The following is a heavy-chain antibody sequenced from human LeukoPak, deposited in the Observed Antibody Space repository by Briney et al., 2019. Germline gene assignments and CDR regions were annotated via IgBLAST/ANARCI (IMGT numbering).Heavy chain of an antibody. J-gene: IGHJ4*02. D-gene: IGHD6-13*01. CDR1: GVSLSGYY. Sequence: SETLSLTCAVYGVSLSGYYCSWIRQPPGKGLEWIGYIYYSGSTNYNPSLKSRVTISVDTSKNQFSLKLSSVTAADTAVYYCARGLAAAGASYSDYWGQGTLVTVSS. CDR3: ARGLAAAGASYSDY. CDR2: IYYSGST. V-gene: IGHV4-59*01.